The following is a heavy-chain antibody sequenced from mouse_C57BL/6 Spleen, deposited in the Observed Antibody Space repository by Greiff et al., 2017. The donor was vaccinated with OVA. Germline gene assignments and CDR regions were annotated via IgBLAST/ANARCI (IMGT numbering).Heavy chain of an antibody. CDR1: GYTFTDYE. J-gene: IGHJ3*01. D-gene: IGHD2-4*01. CDR2: LDPETGGT. Sequence: QVQLQQSGAELVRPGASVTLSCKASGYTFTDYEMHWVKQTPVHGLEWIGALDPETGGTAYNQKFKGKAILTADKSSSTAYMELRSLTSEDSAVYYCTREGLRRGFAYWGQGTLVTVSA. CDR3: TREGLRRGFAY. V-gene: IGHV1-15*01.